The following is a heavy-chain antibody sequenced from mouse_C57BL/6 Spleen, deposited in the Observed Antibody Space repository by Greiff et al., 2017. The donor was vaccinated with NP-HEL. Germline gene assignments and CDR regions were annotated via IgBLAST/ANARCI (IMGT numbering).Heavy chain of an antibody. CDR2: IRNKANNHAT. J-gene: IGHJ4*01. CDR3: TRADDGYYLYYAMDY. D-gene: IGHD2-3*01. Sequence: EVKVEESGGGLVQPGGSMKLSCAASGFTFSDAWMDWVRQSPEKGLEWVAEIRNKANNHATYYAESVKGRFTISRDDSKSSVYLQMNSLRAEDTGMYYCTRADDGYYLYYAMDYWGQGTSVTVSS. V-gene: IGHV6-6*01. CDR1: GFTFSDAW.